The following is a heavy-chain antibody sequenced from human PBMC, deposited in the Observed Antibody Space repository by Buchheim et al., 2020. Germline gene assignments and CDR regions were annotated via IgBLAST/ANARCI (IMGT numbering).Heavy chain of an antibody. V-gene: IGHV4-31*03. CDR1: GGSISSGGYY. Sequence: QVQLQESGPGLVKPSQTLSLTCTVSGGSISSGGYYWSWIRQHPGKGLEWIGEINHSGSTNYNPSLKSRVTISVDTSKNQFSLKLSSVTAADTAVYYCARGGYSSSWYTPSAEYFQHWGQGTL. J-gene: IGHJ1*01. CDR3: ARGGYSSSWYTPSAEYFQH. D-gene: IGHD6-13*01. CDR2: INHSGST.